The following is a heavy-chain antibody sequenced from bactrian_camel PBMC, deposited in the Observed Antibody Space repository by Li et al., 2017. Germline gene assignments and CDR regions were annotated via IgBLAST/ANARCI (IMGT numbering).Heavy chain of an antibody. J-gene: IGHJ4*01. CDR3: AAEPVWYGSTCDYEYSI. D-gene: IGHD6*01. V-gene: IGHV3S63*01. Sequence: HVQLVESGGGSVQAGGSLRLSCQLSGYAYFVAWFRQAPGKEREAVAGHQILERRDYTSEAVKGRFTISRDKAKNTLYLQMNSLKPEDTAMYYCAAEPVWYGSTCDYEYSIWGQGTQVTVS. CDR2: HQILERRD. CDR1: GYAYF.